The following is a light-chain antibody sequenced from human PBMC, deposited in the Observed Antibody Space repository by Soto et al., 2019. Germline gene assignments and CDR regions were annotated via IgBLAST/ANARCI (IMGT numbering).Light chain of an antibody. J-gene: IGKJ2*01. CDR1: QMIARG. Sequence: IQMTQSPSTLSASVGDTVTLTCRSSQMIARGLTWYQRKPGTAPRLIIYDATSLQSGVPSRFSACASCTDFTLTITSLPPDDFATYSCLQYNTFPHTFGQGATVDIK. CDR3: LQYNTFPHT. V-gene: IGKV1-5*01. CDR2: DAT.